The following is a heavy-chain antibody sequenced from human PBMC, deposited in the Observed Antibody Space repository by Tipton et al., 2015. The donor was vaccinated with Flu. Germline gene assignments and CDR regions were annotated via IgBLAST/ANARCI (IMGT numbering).Heavy chain of an antibody. Sequence: LVKPSQTLTLTCTFSGFSISSSGMSVSWIRQSPGKALEWLALIDWDDDKQYSTSLKTRLTVSKDTSKNQVVLTMSNMDPADTATYYCARRHFDSSAFYSGYYFDFWGLGTLVTVSS. CDR1: GFSISSSGMS. CDR2: IDWDDDK. D-gene: IGHD3-22*01. J-gene: IGHJ4*02. V-gene: IGHV2-70*13. CDR3: ARRHFDSSAFYSGYYFDF.